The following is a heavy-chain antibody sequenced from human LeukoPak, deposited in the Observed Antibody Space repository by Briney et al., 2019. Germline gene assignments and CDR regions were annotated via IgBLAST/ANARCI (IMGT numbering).Heavy chain of an antibody. D-gene: IGHD6-13*01. J-gene: IGHJ4*02. V-gene: IGHV3-21*01. Sequence: GSLRLSCAASGFTFSNFAMTWVRQAPGKGLEWVSSIVGSSSTYYADSLKGRFTISRDNAKNLLYLQMNSLRAEDTAVYYCARIGAGSSRDYWGQGTLVTVSS. CDR2: IVGSSST. CDR1: GFTFSNFA. CDR3: ARIGAGSSRDY.